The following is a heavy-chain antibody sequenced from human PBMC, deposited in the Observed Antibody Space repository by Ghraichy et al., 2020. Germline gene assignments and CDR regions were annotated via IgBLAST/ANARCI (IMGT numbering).Heavy chain of an antibody. CDR3: ARQGGATMIVVGTDAFDI. D-gene: IGHD3-22*01. CDR2: IYYSGST. CDR1: GGSISSYY. J-gene: IGHJ3*02. V-gene: IGHV4-59*08. Sequence: SETLSLTCTVSGGSISSYYWSWIRQPPGKGLEWIGYIYYSGSTNYNPSLKSRVTISVDTSKNQFSLKLSSVTAADTAVYYCARQGGATMIVVGTDAFDIWGQGTMVTVSS.